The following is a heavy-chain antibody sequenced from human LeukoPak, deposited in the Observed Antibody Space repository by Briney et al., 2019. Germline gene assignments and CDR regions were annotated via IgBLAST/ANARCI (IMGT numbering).Heavy chain of an antibody. CDR1: GYPLGRNYF. CDR3: ARYDSRGSASTRFDS. D-gene: IGHD4-23*01. Sequence: KASETLSLTGAVSGYPLGRNYFWGWVRQPPGKRLEWIGRIYGSESTTYNPSLMNRVTISVDTSRNHLSLQLTSATAADTAVYYCARYDSRGSASTRFDSWGQGILVTISS. V-gene: IGHV4-38-2*01. J-gene: IGHJ5*01. CDR2: IYGSEST.